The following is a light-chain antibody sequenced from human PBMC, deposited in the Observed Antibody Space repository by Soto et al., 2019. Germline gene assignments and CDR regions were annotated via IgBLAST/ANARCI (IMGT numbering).Light chain of an antibody. CDR1: HSLVYSDGNTY. V-gene: IGKV2-30*01. J-gene: IGKJ4*01. CDR2: KVS. Sequence: DVVMTQSPPSLPVTLGQPASISCSSSHSLVYSDGNTYLNWFQQRPGQSPTRLIYKVSSRDSGVPERFSGSGSGTDVILKISRGEAEDVGIYYCRQGTHWPLTFGGGTKVEIK. CDR3: RQGTHWPLT.